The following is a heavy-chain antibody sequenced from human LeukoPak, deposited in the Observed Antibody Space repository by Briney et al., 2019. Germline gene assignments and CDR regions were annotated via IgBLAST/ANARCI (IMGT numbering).Heavy chain of an antibody. CDR3: ARGGFYNSGFLDY. J-gene: IGHJ4*02. CDR2: MNSDGRLT. Sequence: GGSLRLSCVVSGFTFNMHWMHWVRQGPGKGLVWVSRMNSDGRLTMYADSVKGRFTISRDNAKNTLYLQMNSLRAEDTAVYYCARGGFYNSGFLDYWGQGTLVTVSS. V-gene: IGHV3-74*03. CDR1: GFTFNMHW. D-gene: IGHD6-19*01.